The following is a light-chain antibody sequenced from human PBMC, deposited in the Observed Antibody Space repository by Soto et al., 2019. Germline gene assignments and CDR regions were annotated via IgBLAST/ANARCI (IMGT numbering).Light chain of an antibody. CDR2: EVS. J-gene: IGLJ3*02. CDR3: SSYTSSSTRV. Sequence: QSALTQPASVSGSPGQSITISCTGTSSDVGGYNYVSWYQQHPGKAPKLMIYEVSNRPSGVSNRFSGSKSGNTASLTISGLQADDEADYYCSSYTSSSTRVFGGGTKVTLL. V-gene: IGLV2-14*01. CDR1: SSDVGGYNY.